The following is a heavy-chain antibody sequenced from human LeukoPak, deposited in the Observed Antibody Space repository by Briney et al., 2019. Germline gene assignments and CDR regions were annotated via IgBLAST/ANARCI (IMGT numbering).Heavy chain of an antibody. V-gene: IGHV3-72*01. CDR1: GFTFSDHY. D-gene: IGHD5-12*01. CDR2: IRNKANSYTT. J-gene: IGHJ4*02. Sequence: GGSLRLSCAASGFTFSDHYMDWVRQAPGKGLEWVCRIRNKANSYTTEYAASVKGRFTVSRDDSKNSLFLQMLSLKTEDTAMYYYTRASISSTPYYFDYWGQGALVTVSS. CDR3: TRASISSTPYYFDY.